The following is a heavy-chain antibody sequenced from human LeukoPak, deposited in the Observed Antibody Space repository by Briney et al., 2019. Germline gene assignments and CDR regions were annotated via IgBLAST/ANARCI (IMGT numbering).Heavy chain of an antibody. V-gene: IGHV1-69*06. CDR2: IIPIFGTT. Sequence: SVKVSCKASGYTFTSYAMNWVRQTPGQGLEWMGGIIPIFGTTNYAQKFQDRVTITADKSTSTAYMKLSSLRSEDTAVYFCARVVGLPGYSSNWYSGYYYYMDVWGKGTTVTVSS. CDR1: GYTFTSYA. J-gene: IGHJ6*03. CDR3: ARVVGLPGYSSNWYSGYYYYMDV. D-gene: IGHD6-13*01.